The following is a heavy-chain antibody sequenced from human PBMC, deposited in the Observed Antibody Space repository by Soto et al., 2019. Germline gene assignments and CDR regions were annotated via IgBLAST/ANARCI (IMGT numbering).Heavy chain of an antibody. Sequence: GGSLRLSCAASGFTFSSYAMHWVRQAPGKGLEWVAVISYDGSNKYYADSVKGRFTISRDNSKNTLYLQMNSLRAEDTAVYYCARVPYSSSPGYFDYWGQGTLVTVSS. CDR3: ARVPYSSSPGYFDY. V-gene: IGHV3-30-3*01. CDR1: GFTFSSYA. CDR2: ISYDGSNK. J-gene: IGHJ4*02. D-gene: IGHD6-6*01.